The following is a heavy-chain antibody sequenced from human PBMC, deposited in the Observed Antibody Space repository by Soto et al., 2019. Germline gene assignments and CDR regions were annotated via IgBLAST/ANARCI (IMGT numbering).Heavy chain of an antibody. CDR3: ASGIQLWLRRINNGYSG. V-gene: IGHV1-69*12. J-gene: IGHJ4*02. CDR1: GGTFSTYA. D-gene: IGHD5-18*01. CDR2: IIPMFGTA. Sequence: QVQLVQSGAEVKKPESSVKVSCKAPGGTFSTYAISWVRQAPGQGLEWMGGIIPMFGTANYAQRFQDSVTITADESTNTGYMELSSLRSEDTAVSSCASGIQLWLRRINNGYSGWGQGTLVTVSS.